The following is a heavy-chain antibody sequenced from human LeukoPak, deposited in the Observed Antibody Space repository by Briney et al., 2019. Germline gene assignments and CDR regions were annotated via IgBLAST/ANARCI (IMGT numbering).Heavy chain of an antibody. CDR2: VSNSGST. CDR1: GGXIRNYY. D-gene: IGHD3-22*01. J-gene: IGHJ4*02. V-gene: IGHV4-59*08. CDR3: ASRAYYDSSGLDY. Sequence: PSETRSLTCSVSGGXIRNYYWTWIRQPPGKGLEWIGHVSNSGSTKYNPSLKSRVTISIDTSKKHFSLKLSSVTAADTAVYYCASRAYYDSSGLDYWGQGILVTVSS.